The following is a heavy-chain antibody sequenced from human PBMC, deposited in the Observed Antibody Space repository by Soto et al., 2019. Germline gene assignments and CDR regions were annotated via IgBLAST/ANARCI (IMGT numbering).Heavy chain of an antibody. CDR1: GGSVSSGSYY. CDR2: IYYSGST. Sequence: KTSETLSLTCTVSGGSVSSGSYYWSWIRQPPGKGLEWIGYIYYSGSTNYNPSLKSRVTISVDTSKNQFSLKLSSVNAADTAVYYCARDQHSGSYYSPRYFDYWGQGSLVTVSS. CDR3: ARDQHSGSYYSPRYFDY. J-gene: IGHJ4*02. D-gene: IGHD1-26*01. V-gene: IGHV4-61*01.